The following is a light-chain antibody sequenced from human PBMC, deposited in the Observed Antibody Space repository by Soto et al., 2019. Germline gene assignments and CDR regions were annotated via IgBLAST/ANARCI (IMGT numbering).Light chain of an antibody. CDR1: QGISSW. J-gene: IGKJ5*01. CDR2: AAS. V-gene: IGKV1D-12*01. Sequence: DIQMTQSPSSVSASVGDRVTITCRASQGISSWLDWYQQKPGKAPKLLIYAASSLQSGVPSRFSGSGSGTDFTLTISSLQPEDFATYYCQQANSFPITCGQGTRLEIK. CDR3: QQANSFPIT.